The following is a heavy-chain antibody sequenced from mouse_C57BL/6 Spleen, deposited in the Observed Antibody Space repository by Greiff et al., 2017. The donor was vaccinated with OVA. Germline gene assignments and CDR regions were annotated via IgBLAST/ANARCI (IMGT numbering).Heavy chain of an antibody. J-gene: IGHJ3*01. CDR3: ARYDGYSGFAY. Sequence: QVQLQQPGAELVRPGSSVKLSCKASGYTFTSYWMHWVKQRPIQGLEWIGNIDPSDSETHYNQKFKDKATLTVDKSSSTAYMQLSSLTSEDSAVYYCARYDGYSGFAYWGQGTLVTVSA. CDR2: IDPSDSET. D-gene: IGHD2-3*01. CDR1: GYTFTSYW. V-gene: IGHV1-52*01.